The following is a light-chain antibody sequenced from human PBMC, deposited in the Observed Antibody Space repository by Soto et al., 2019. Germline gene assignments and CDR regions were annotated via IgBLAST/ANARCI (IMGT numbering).Light chain of an antibody. J-gene: IGLJ1*01. V-gene: IGLV2-23*02. Sequence: QSVLTQPASVSGSPGQSVTISCTEISSDVGSYNLVSWYQHHPGKAPKLIIYEATKRPSGVSNRFSGSKSGNTASLTISGLQAEDEADYYCCSYAGSSTFVFGTGTKLTVL. CDR1: SSDVGSYNL. CDR3: CSYAGSSTFV. CDR2: EAT.